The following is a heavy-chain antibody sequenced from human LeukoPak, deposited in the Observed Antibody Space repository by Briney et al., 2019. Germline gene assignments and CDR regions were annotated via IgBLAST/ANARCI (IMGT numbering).Heavy chain of an antibody. V-gene: IGHV4-31*03. Sequence: PSQTLSLTCTVSGGSISSGGYYWSWIRQHPGKGLEWIGYIYYSGSTYYNPSLKSRVTISVDTSKNQFSLKLSSVTAADTAVYYCARGGCSSTSCYWFDTWGQGTLVTVSS. D-gene: IGHD2-2*01. CDR2: IYYSGST. J-gene: IGHJ5*02. CDR1: GGSISSGGYY. CDR3: ARGGCSSTSCYWFDT.